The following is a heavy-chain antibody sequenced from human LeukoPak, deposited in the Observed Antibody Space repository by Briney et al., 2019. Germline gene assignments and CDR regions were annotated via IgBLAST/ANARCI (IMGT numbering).Heavy chain of an antibody. Sequence: SETLSLTCTVSGGSISSYYWSWIRQPPGKGLEWIGYINYGGTTNYNPSLKSRVTISADTSKNQFSLKLSSVTAADTAVYYCARQSALYSSTWYGIDYWGQGTLVTVSS. CDR1: GGSISSYY. CDR2: INYGGTT. J-gene: IGHJ4*02. D-gene: IGHD6-13*01. V-gene: IGHV4-59*08. CDR3: ARQSALYSSTWYGIDY.